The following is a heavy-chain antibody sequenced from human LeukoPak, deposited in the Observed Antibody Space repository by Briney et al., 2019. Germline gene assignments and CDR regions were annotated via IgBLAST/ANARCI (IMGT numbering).Heavy chain of an antibody. CDR3: ARDSEYYYDSSGYPPV. CDR1: GGSISNSSYY. Sequence: PSETLSLTCTVSGGSISNSSYYWGWIRQPPGKGLEWIGSIYYSGSTYYNPSLKSRVTMSVDTSKNQFSLKLSSVTAADTAVYYCARDSEYYYDSSGYPPVWGQGTLVTVSS. D-gene: IGHD3-22*01. V-gene: IGHV4-39*07. CDR2: IYYSGST. J-gene: IGHJ4*02.